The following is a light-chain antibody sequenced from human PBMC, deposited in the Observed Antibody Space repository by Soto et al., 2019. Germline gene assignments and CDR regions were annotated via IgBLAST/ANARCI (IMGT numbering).Light chain of an antibody. CDR2: EVS. Sequence: QSVLTQPASVSGSPGQSITISCTGTSSDIGGYDYVSWYQLHPGKAPKLMLFEVSNRPSGVSYRFSGSKSGNTASLTISGLQAEDEADYFCSSYSISTAYLFGTGTKLTV. J-gene: IGLJ1*01. V-gene: IGLV2-14*01. CDR3: SSYSISTAYL. CDR1: SSDIGGYDY.